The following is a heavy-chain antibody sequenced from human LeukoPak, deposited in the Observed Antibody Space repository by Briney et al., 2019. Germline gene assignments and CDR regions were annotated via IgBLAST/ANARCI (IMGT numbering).Heavy chain of an antibody. Sequence: SQTLSLTCTVSGGSISSGSYYWSWIRQPAGKGLEWIGRIYTSGSTNYNPSLKSRVTISVDTSKNQFSLKLSSVTAADTAVYYCARLPNYYDSRRGDYWGQGTLVTVSS. CDR1: GGSISSGSYY. V-gene: IGHV4-61*02. D-gene: IGHD3-22*01. J-gene: IGHJ4*02. CDR3: ARLPNYYDSRRGDY. CDR2: IYTSGST.